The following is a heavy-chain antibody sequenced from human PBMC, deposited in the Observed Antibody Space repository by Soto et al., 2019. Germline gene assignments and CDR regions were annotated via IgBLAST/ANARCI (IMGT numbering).Heavy chain of an antibody. D-gene: IGHD2-15*01. V-gene: IGHV1-18*04. Sequence: QVQLVQSGAEVKKPGASVKVSCKASGYTFTSYGISWVRQDPGQGLEWMGWISAYKGNTNYAQKLQGRVTLTTDTSTSTAYMELRSLRSDDTAVYYCARAACSGGSCYGKIYYYYYGMAVWGQGTTVTVSS. J-gene: IGHJ6*02. CDR3: ARAACSGGSCYGKIYYYYYGMAV. CDR2: ISAYKGNT. CDR1: GYTFTSYG.